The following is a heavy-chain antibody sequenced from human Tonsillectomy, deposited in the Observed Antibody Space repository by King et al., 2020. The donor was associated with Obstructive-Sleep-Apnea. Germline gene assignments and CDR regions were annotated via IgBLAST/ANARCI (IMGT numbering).Heavy chain of an antibody. CDR1: GFTFSSYA. V-gene: IGHV3-23*04. Sequence: QLVQYGGGLVQPGGSLRLSCAASGFTFSSYAMSWVRQAPGKGLEWVSAISGSGGSTYYADSVKGRFTISRDNSKNTLYLQMNSLRAEDTAVYYCAKVVGFGELLYYYYGMDVWGQGTTVTVSS. CDR2: ISGSGGST. CDR3: AKVVGFGELLYYYYGMDV. J-gene: IGHJ6*02. D-gene: IGHD3-10*01.